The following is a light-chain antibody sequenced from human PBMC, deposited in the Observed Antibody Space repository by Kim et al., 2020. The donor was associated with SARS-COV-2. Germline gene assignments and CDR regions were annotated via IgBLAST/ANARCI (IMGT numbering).Light chain of an antibody. J-gene: IGKJ1*01. CDR3: QQYGFSPWT. CDR1: QDVADSN. V-gene: IGKV3-20*01. Sequence: SPGLSTTLSCRASQDVADSNLAWYQQKPGRAPRLLIYGASTRAAGSPDRFSGSGSGTDFTLTISRLEPEDFAVYYCQQYGFSPWTFGQGTKVDIK. CDR2: GAS.